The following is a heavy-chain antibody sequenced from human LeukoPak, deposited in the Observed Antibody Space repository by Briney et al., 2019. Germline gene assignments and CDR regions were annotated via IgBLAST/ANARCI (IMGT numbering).Heavy chain of an antibody. V-gene: IGHV4-39*01. CDR3: AGYFDVLRFLEWSPRNWFDP. Sequence: SETLSLTCTVSGGSISSSSYYWAWIRQPPGKGLEWIGSIYYSGSTYYNPSLKSRVTISVDTSKNQFSLKLSSVTAADTAVYYCAGYFDVLRFLEWSPRNWFDPWGQGTLVTVSS. CDR1: GGSISSSSYY. CDR2: IYYSGST. J-gene: IGHJ5*02. D-gene: IGHD3-3*01.